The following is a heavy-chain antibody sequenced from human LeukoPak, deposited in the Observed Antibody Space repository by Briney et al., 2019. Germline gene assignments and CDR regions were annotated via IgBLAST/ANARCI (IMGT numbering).Heavy chain of an antibody. J-gene: IGHJ4*02. CDR1: GFTLSSAA. CDR3: AKGSRSIAVDNLCDY. CDR2: ISSSGGST. V-gene: IGHV3-23*01. D-gene: IGHD6-19*01. Sequence: GGSLRLSCAASGFTLSSAAMSWVRQAPGKGLEWVSIISSSGGSTYYADSVKGRLIISRDNSKNTLYLQMNSLRAEDTAVYYCAKGSRSIAVDNLCDYWGQGSLVTVSS.